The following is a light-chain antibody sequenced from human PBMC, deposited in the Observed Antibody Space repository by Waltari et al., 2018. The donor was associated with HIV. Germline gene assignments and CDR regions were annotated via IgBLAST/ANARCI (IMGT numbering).Light chain of an antibody. V-gene: IGLV2-14*03. CDR1: SSDIDGYNY. CDR3: SSYTSSSTKV. J-gene: IGLJ2*01. CDR2: DVS. Sequence: QSALTQPASVSGSPGQSITISCTGTSSDIDGYNYVPWYQQHPGKAPKLIIYDVSNRPSGLSNRCSGSKSGNTASLTISGLQAEDEADYYCSSYTSSSTKVFGGGTKLTVL.